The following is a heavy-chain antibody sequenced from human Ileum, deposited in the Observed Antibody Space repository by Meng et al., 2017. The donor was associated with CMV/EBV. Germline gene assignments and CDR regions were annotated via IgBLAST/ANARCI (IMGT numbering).Heavy chain of an antibody. V-gene: IGHV3-7*01. Sequence: GGSLRLSCSASGLTFSSYWMSWVRQAPGKGLEWVADIKGDGSEKFYADSVKGRFTISRDNAKNSVYLQMSSLRVDDSAIYYCSTEWTYCSGDCFAYYFESWGQGGPVTVSS. J-gene: IGHJ4*02. CDR1: GLTFSSYW. D-gene: IGHD2-21*01. CDR3: STEWTYCSGDCFAYYFES. CDR2: IKGDGSEK.